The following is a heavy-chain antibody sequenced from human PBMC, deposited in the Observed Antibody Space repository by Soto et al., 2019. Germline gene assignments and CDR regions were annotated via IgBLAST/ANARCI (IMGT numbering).Heavy chain of an antibody. J-gene: IGHJ5*01. CDR2: IYYSGST. CDR3: ERTNDPNWNYVWFDS. CDR1: GGSISIGGYS. V-gene: IGHV4-30-2*03. D-gene: IGHD1-7*01. Sequence: SETLSLTCAVSGGSISIGGYSWSWIRQPPWKALEWIGSIYYSGSTYYNPSLKSRVTISVDTSKNQFSLKLSSVTAADTAVYYCERTNDPNWNYVWFDSWGQGTLVTVSS.